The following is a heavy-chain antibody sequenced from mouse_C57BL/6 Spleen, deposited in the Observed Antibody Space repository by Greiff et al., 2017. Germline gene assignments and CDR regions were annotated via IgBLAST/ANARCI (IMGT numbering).Heavy chain of an antibody. CDR3: ARQGVGRYYYAMDY. J-gene: IGHJ4*01. CDR2: IYPGSGNT. Sequence: QVQLQQSGAELVRPGASVKLSCKASGYTFTDYYINWVKQRPGQGLEWIARIYPGSGNTYYNEKFKGKATLTAEKSSSTAYMQLSSLTSEDSAVYFCARQGVGRYYYAMDYWGQGTSVTVSS. D-gene: IGHD4-1*01. CDR1: GYTFTDYY. V-gene: IGHV1-76*01.